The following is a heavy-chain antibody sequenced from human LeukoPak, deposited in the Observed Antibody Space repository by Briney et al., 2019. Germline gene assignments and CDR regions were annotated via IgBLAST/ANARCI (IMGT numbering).Heavy chain of an antibody. V-gene: IGHV1-18*01. CDR1: GYDFTSVG. J-gene: IGHJ4*02. CDR3: ARAGSGSGGYFDY. CDR2: ISPYNGNT. Sequence: ASVKVSCKASGYDFTSVGITWVRRAPGQGLEWMGWISPYNGNTRYAQKFQGRVAMTTDTSTTTAYMELRGLRFNDTAVYYCARAGSGSGGYFDYWGQGTLVTVSS. D-gene: IGHD6-19*01.